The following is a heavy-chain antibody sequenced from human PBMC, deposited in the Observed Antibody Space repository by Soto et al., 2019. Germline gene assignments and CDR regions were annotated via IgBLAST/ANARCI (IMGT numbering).Heavy chain of an antibody. CDR2: INAGNGNT. CDR3: ARGLTLTPLAYCGGECYSAFDY. CDR1: GYTFTSYA. J-gene: IGHJ4*02. V-gene: IGHV1-3*01. D-gene: IGHD2-21*01. Sequence: QVQLVQSGAEVKKPGASVKVSCKASGYTFTSYAMHWVRQAPGQRLEWMGWINAGNGNTKYSQKFQGRVTITRDTSASTAYMELSSLRSEDTAVYYCARGLTLTPLAYCGGECYSAFDYWGQGTLVTVSS.